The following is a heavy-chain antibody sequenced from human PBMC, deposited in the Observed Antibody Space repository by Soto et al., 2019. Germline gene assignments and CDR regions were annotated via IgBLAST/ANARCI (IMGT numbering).Heavy chain of an antibody. J-gene: IGHJ4*02. CDR2: ISYNSGSV. Sequence: EVQLVESGGGLVQPGNSLRLSCAGSGFTFDDYAMHWVRQAPGKGLEWVSGISYNSGSVGYADSVSGRFTISRDRAKKSLDLEMNSLITEDTAFYYCSISMVGFWRGYYSDRAFDHWGQGTLVTVSS. CDR3: SISMVGFWRGYYSDRAFDH. V-gene: IGHV3-9*01. CDR1: GFTFDDYA. D-gene: IGHD3-3*01.